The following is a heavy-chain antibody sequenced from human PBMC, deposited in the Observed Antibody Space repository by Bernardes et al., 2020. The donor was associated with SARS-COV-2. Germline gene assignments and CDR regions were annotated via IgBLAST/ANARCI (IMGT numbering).Heavy chain of an antibody. Sequence: GGSLRLSCAGSGFTFDDYVMHWVRQAPGKGLEWVSGISWNSGDIGYADSVKGRFTISRDNAKNSLYLQMNSLRAEDTALYYCAKGASGSGNYLVGPFDYWGQGTLVTVSS. J-gene: IGHJ4*02. CDR2: ISWNSGDI. V-gene: IGHV3-9*01. CDR1: GFTFDDYV. D-gene: IGHD3-10*01. CDR3: AKGASGSGNYLVGPFDY.